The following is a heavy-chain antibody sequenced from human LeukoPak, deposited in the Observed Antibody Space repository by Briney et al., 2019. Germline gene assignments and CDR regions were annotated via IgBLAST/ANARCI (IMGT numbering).Heavy chain of an antibody. V-gene: IGHV1-2*04. CDR1: GYAFTAYY. CDR2: INPNSGGT. CDR3: ARGTPGSYLGY. Sequence: ASVKVSCKASGYAFTAYYMHWVRQAPGQGLEWMGWINPNSGGTNYAQKFKGWVTLTRDTSINTTYMELSRLASDVTAVYFCARGTPGSYLGYWGQGTLVTVSP. D-gene: IGHD3-16*02. J-gene: IGHJ4*02.